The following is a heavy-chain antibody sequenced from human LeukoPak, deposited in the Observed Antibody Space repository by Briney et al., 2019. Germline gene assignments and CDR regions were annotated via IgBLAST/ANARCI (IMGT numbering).Heavy chain of an antibody. D-gene: IGHD6-19*01. CDR3: AKLGADTSARYGLVDY. V-gene: IGHV5-51*01. Sequence: GESLKISCKSSGYSFTNYWIGWVRQMPGKGLEWMGIIYPDDSDTRYNPSFQGQGNIPVDKSISTDYLQWSSLKASNTPMYYCAKLGADTSARYGLVDYWGQGPLITVSS. CDR2: IYPDDSDT. J-gene: IGHJ4*02. CDR1: GYSFTNYW.